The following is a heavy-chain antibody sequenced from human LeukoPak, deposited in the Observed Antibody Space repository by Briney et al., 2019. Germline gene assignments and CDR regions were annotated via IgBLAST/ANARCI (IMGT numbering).Heavy chain of an antibody. CDR1: GGTFSSYA. CDR2: IIPIFGTA. Sequence: SLKLSCKASGGTFSSYAMSWVRQAPGQGLEWMGGIIPIFGTANYAQKFQGRVTITADESTSTAYMELSSLRSEDTAVYYCAREGYCSSTSCYSYWGQGTRITVTA. J-gene: IGHJ4*02. CDR3: AREGYCSSTSCYSY. D-gene: IGHD2-2*01. V-gene: IGHV1-69*13.